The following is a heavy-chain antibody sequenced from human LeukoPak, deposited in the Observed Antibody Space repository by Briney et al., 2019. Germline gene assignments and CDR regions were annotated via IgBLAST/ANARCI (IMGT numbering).Heavy chain of an antibody. Sequence: GGSLRLSCAASGFTFSSYGMHWVRQAPGKGLEWVAVISYDGSNKYYADSVKGRFTISRDNSKNTLYLQMNSLRAEDKAVYYCAKALRDTGYSSGWYYFDYWGQGTLVTVSS. J-gene: IGHJ4*02. V-gene: IGHV3-30*18. CDR3: AKALRDTGYSSGWYYFDY. CDR1: GFTFSSYG. D-gene: IGHD6-19*01. CDR2: ISYDGSNK.